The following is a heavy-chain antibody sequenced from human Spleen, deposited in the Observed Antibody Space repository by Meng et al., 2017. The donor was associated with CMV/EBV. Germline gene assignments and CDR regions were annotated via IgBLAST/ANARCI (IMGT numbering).Heavy chain of an antibody. CDR3: ARYSSGWYKVFDY. D-gene: IGHD6-19*01. V-gene: IGHV3-53*01. J-gene: IGHJ4*02. CDR1: GFTVSSNY. CDR2: IYSGGST. Sequence: GGSLRLSCAASGFTVSSNYMSWVRQAPGKGLEWVSVIYSGGSTYYADSVKGRFTISRDNSKNTLYLQMNSLRAEDTAVYYCARYSSGWYKVFDYWGQGTLVTVSS.